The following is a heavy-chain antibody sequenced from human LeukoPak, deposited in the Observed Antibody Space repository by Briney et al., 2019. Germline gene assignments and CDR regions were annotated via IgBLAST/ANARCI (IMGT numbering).Heavy chain of an antibody. V-gene: IGHV1-18*01. CDR1: GYTFTSYG. Sequence: ASVKVSCKASGYTFTSYGISWVRQAPGQGLEWMGWISAYNGNTNYAQKLQGRVTMTTDTSTSTAYMELRSLGSDDTAVYYCARDRPYDFWSGFQTQSNWFDPWGQGTLVTVSS. D-gene: IGHD3-3*01. J-gene: IGHJ5*02. CDR2: ISAYNGNT. CDR3: ARDRPYDFWSGFQTQSNWFDP.